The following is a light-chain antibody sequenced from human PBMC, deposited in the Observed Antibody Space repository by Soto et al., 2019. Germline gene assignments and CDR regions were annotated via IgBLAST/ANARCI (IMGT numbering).Light chain of an antibody. Sequence: DIPMTQSPSTLSASVGVRVTITCRASQSISSWLAWYQQKPGKAPKLLIYKASTLESGVPSRFSGSGSGTEFTLTISSLQPDDFSTYYCQQSFTFGPGTKVDIK. CDR1: QSISSW. J-gene: IGKJ3*01. CDR2: KAS. V-gene: IGKV1-5*03. CDR3: QQSFT.